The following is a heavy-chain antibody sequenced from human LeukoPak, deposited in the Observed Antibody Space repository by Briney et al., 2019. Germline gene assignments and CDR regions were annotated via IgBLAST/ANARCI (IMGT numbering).Heavy chain of an antibody. D-gene: IGHD5-18*01. CDR1: GFTFSSYA. CDR3: AKATRGVYSYGYDY. CDR2: ISGSGGST. V-gene: IGHV3-23*01. J-gene: IGHJ4*02. Sequence: PGGSLRLSCAASGFTFSSYAMSWVRQAPGKGLEWVSAISGSGGSTYYADSVKGRFTISRDNSKNTLYLQMNSLRAEDTAVYYCAKATRGVYSYGYDYWGQGTLVTVSS.